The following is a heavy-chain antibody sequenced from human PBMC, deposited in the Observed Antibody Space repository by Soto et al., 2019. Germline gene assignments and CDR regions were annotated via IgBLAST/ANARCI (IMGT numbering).Heavy chain of an antibody. Sequence: QVQLQQWGAGLLKPSETLSLTCAVYGGFVSSGSYYWSWIRQPPGKGLEWIGEMSHSGGTHFNPSRTSRVTIAVDTAKNQFSLKMSPGTAADTALYYRARVERGTATTVVDAFDIWGPGTMATASS. V-gene: IGHV4-34*01. D-gene: IGHD1-1*01. CDR1: GGFVSSGSYY. J-gene: IGHJ3*02. CDR3: ARVERGTATTVVDAFDI. CDR2: MSHSGGT.